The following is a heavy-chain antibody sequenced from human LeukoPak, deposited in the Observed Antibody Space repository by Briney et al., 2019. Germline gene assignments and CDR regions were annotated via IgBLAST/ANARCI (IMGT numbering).Heavy chain of an antibody. CDR1: GYSFTSYW. Sequence: GESLKISCKGSGYSFTSYWIGWVRQMPGKGLEWMGSIYPGDSDTRYSPSFQGQVTISADKSIGTAYLQWSSLKASDTAMYSCARYSSSTGLVYYGMDVWGKGTTVTVS. V-gene: IGHV5-51*01. J-gene: IGHJ6*04. CDR2: IYPGDSDT. CDR3: ARYSSSTGLVYYGMDV. D-gene: IGHD2-2*01.